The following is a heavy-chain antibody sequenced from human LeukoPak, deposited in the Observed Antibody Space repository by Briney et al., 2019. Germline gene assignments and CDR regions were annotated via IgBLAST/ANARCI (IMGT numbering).Heavy chain of an antibody. D-gene: IGHD6-6*01. CDR3: ARESLLIAAPFDY. CDR2: INTDGSST. CDR1: GFTFSSYW. Sequence: GGSLRLSCAASGFTFSSYWMHWVRQAPGKGLVWVSRINTDGSSTSYADSVKGRFTISRDNAKNTLYLQMNSLRAEDTAVYYCARESLLIAAPFDYWGQGTLVTVPS. J-gene: IGHJ4*02. V-gene: IGHV3-74*01.